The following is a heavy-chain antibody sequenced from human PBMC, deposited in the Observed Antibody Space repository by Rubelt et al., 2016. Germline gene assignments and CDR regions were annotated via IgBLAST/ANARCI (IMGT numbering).Heavy chain of an antibody. Sequence: EVQLVESGGDLVQPGGSLRLSCAASGFSFSAYWMHWVRQVPGKGLMWVSRVDNDGTSRVYADSVKGRFTTSRDNSKSTLFLQMNSLRPEDSAVYYCAREYSYAWGDGMDVWGQGTTVTVCS. CDR2: VDNDGTSR. V-gene: IGHV3-74*03. J-gene: IGHJ6*02. CDR3: AREYSYAWGDGMDV. CDR1: GFSFSAYW. D-gene: IGHD3-16*01.